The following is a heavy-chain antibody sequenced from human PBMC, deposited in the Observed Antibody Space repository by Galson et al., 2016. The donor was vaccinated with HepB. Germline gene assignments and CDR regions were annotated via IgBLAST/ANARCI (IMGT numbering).Heavy chain of an antibody. CDR2: LWYDESKE. V-gene: IGHV3-33*01. D-gene: IGHD1-20*01. J-gene: IGHJ4*02. CDR1: GFTLSSFG. Sequence: SLRLSCAASGFTLSSFGMHWVRQAPGKGLEWVAVLWYDESKEYYADSVKGRFTISRDSSKNTLYLQMNSLGAEDTAMYYCARDFNWLFHSWGQGTLVTVSS. CDR3: ARDFNWLFHS.